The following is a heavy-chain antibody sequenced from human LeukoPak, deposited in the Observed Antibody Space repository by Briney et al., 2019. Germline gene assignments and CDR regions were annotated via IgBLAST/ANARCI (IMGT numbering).Heavy chain of an antibody. CDR2: ISYDGSNK. CDR1: GFTFSSYA. CDR3: ARSGVVRGVISNYYYYYGMDV. D-gene: IGHD3-10*01. V-gene: IGHV3-30*04. J-gene: IGHJ6*04. Sequence: GRSLRLSCAASGFTFSSYAMHWVRQAPGKGLEWVAVISYDGSNKHYADSVKGRFTISRDNSKNTLYLQMNSLRAEDTAVYYCARSGVVRGVISNYYYYYGMDVWGKGTTVTVSS.